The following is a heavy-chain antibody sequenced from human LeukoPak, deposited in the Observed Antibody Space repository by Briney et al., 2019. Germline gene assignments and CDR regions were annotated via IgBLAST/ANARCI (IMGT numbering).Heavy chain of an antibody. CDR2: ISYDGSNK. V-gene: IGHV3-30-3*01. CDR1: GFTFSTYW. J-gene: IGHJ4*02. CDR3: ARAIRYNFDY. D-gene: IGHD3-9*01. Sequence: QPGGSLRLSCAASGFTFSTYWMHWVRQAPGKGLEWVAVISYDGSNKYYADSVKGRFTISRDNSKNTLYLQMNSLRAEDTAVYYCARAIRYNFDYWGQGTLVTVSS.